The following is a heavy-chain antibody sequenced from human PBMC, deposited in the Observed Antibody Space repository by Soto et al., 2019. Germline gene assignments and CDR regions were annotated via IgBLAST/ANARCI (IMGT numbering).Heavy chain of an antibody. J-gene: IGHJ4*02. CDR2: TYYNGNA. Sequence: PSETLSLSCNVSGGSIDRSNYYWDWLRQPPGKGLEWIGTTYYNGNAYYNPSLKSRVSMSVDTSKNQFSLKLVSVTAADTAVYYCSLHFVAVVIKGWGYWGQGTLVTVSS. CDR3: SLHFVAVVIKGWGY. V-gene: IGHV4-39*01. D-gene: IGHD3-10*01. CDR1: GGSIDRSNYY.